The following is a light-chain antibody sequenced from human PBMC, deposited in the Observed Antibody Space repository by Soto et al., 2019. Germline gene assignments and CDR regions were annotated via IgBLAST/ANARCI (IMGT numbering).Light chain of an antibody. J-gene: IGKJ1*01. Sequence: ATQMTQSPSSLSASVGDRITITCRASRDIGSDLSWYQQKPGKAPTLLIYAASNLQSGVPSRYRGSRYGTEFTLTVSSLQTEDFATYYFLPDHDDSWTFGQGTKVDIK. V-gene: IGKV1-6*01. CDR3: LPDHDDSWT. CDR1: RDIGSD. CDR2: AAS.